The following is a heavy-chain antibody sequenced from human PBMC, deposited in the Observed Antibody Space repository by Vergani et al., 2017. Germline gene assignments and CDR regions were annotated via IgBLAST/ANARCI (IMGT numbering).Heavy chain of an antibody. V-gene: IGHV4-4*03. Sequence: QVQLPESGPGLVKPPGTLSLTCAVSGGSISSSNWWSWVRQPPGKGLEWIGEIYHSGSTYYNPSLKSRVTIAVDTSKNQFSMKLSSVTAADTAVYYCARHGFLSEYYFDYWGQGTLVTVSS. CDR2: IYHSGST. CDR3: ARHGFLSEYYFDY. J-gene: IGHJ4*02. D-gene: IGHD2/OR15-2a*01. CDR1: GGSISSSNW.